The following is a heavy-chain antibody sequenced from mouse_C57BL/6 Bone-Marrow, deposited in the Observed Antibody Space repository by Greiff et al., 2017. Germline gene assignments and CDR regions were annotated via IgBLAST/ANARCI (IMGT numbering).Heavy chain of an antibody. CDR3: AKTGDDYLSWFAY. J-gene: IGHJ3*01. D-gene: IGHD2-4*01. Sequence: QVQLQQSGPGLVQPSQSLSITCTVSGFSLTSYGVHWVRQSPGKGLEWLGVIWRGGSTDYNAAFMSRLSITKDNSKSQVFFKMNSLQADDTAIYYCAKTGDDYLSWFAYWGQGTLVTVSA. V-gene: IGHV2-5*01. CDR2: IWRGGST. CDR1: GFSLTSYG.